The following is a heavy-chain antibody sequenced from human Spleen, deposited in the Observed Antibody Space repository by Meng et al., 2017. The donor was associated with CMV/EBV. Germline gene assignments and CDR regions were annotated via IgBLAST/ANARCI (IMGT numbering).Heavy chain of an antibody. D-gene: IGHD2-15*01. CDR2: INPNSSGT. CDR3: TLYCSGDNCLKWIDP. CDR1: GYTFTDYY. V-gene: IGHV1-2*06. J-gene: IGHJ5*02. Sequence: ASVKVSCKASGYTFTDYYVHWVRQAPGQGLEWMGRINPNSSGTNFAQKFQGRVTMTRDTSINTVYMELNRLRSDDTAVYYCTLYCSGDNCLKWIDPWGQGTLVTVSS.